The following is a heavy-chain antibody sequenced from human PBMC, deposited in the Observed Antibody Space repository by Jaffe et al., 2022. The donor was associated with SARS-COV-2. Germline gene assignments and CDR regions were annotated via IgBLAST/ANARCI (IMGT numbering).Heavy chain of an antibody. V-gene: IGHV3-48*02. Sequence: EAQLVESGGGLVQPGGSLRLSCAASGFTFSSYTMNWVRQAPGKGLEWLSDIGSRGALISYADSVKGRFTISRDNAKNSLYLQINSLRDEDTAVYYCARDSYFDLWGRGTLVTVSS. CDR3: ARDSYFDL. CDR2: IGSRGALI. CDR1: GFTFSSYT. J-gene: IGHJ2*01.